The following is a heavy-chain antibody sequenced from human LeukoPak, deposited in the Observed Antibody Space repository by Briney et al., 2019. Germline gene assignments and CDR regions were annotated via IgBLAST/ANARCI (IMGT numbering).Heavy chain of an antibody. CDR3: ARGRGGDYAPSRFDY. J-gene: IGHJ4*02. CDR2: ISGSGGNT. V-gene: IGHV3-23*01. D-gene: IGHD4-17*01. CDR1: GFAFSGFA. Sequence: GGSLRLSCSASGFAFSGFAMGWVRQAPGKGLEWVSSISGSGGNTYYADSVEGRFTVSRDNSKNTLYLQMNSLRAEDTALYYCARGRGGDYAPSRFDYWGQGTLVTVSS.